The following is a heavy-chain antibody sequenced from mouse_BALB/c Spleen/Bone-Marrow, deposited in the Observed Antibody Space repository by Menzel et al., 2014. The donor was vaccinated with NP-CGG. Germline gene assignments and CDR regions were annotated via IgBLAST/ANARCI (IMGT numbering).Heavy chain of an antibody. V-gene: IGHV1-74*04. J-gene: IGHJ2*01. CDR2: IDPSDSET. D-gene: IGHD2-1*01. CDR3: AYGNYESYFFDY. Sequence: VQLVESGAELAKPGAPVKLSCKASAYTFTSYWMNWVKQRPGRGLEWIGRIDPSDSETHYNQNFKDKATLTVDRSSSTAFIQLSSLTSEDSTVYYCAYGNYESYFFDYWGQGTTLTVSS. CDR1: AYTFTSYW.